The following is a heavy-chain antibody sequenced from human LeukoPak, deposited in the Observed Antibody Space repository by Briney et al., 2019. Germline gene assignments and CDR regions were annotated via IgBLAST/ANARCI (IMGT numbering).Heavy chain of an antibody. V-gene: IGHV1-18*01. Sequence: ASVKVSCKASGYTFTSYGISWVRQAPGQGLEWMGWISTYNGYANYAQKLQGRVTMTTETSTSTAYMELRGLRSDDTAVYYCARNSSDWYGYMDVWGKGTTVTVSS. CDR3: ARNSSDWYGYMDV. CDR1: GYTFTSYG. CDR2: ISTYNGYA. J-gene: IGHJ6*04. D-gene: IGHD6-19*01.